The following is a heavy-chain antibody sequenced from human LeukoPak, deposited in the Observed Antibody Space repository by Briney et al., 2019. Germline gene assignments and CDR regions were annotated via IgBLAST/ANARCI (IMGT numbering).Heavy chain of an antibody. Sequence: GASVKVSCKASGYTFTGYYMHWVRQAPGQGLEWMGRINPNSGGTNYAQKFQGRVTMTRDTSISTAYMELSRLRSDDTAVYHCARVQTAMVPYYFDYWGQGTLVTVSS. J-gene: IGHJ4*02. D-gene: IGHD3-10*01. CDR1: GYTFTGYY. CDR2: INPNSGGT. V-gene: IGHV1-2*06. CDR3: ARVQTAMVPYYFDY.